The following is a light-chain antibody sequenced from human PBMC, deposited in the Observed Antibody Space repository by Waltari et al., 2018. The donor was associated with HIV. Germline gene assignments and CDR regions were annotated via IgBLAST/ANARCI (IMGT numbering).Light chain of an antibody. CDR1: QKILYSANNKNY. V-gene: IGKV4-1*01. CDR2: WAS. Sequence: DIAMTQSPDTLTVSLGERATINCRSSQKILYSANNKNYLAWYQQKSGHPPKVLFYWASTRESGVPNRFSGSGSGTDFTLTISSVQAEDVAVYYCQQYYSLPWTFDQGP. CDR3: QQYYSLPWT. J-gene: IGKJ1*01.